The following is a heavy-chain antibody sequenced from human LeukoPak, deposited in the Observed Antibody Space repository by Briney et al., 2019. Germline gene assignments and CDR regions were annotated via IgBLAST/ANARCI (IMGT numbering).Heavy chain of an antibody. CDR3: VRDHGYGEYENYMDL. D-gene: IGHD4-17*01. Sequence: GGSLRLSCVASRFFFSSFWMSWVRQAPGKGPERVDNIKDDGTDKHYVESVRGRFTISRDNAKNSLYLRTNNLRAEDTAVYYCVRDHGYGEYENYMDLWGQGTLVSVSS. CDR1: RFFFSSFW. V-gene: IGHV3-7*04. J-gene: IGHJ5*02. CDR2: IKDDGTDK.